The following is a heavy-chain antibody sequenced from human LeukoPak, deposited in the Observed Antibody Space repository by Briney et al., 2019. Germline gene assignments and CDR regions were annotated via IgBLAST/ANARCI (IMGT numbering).Heavy chain of an antibody. V-gene: IGHV4-4*07. CDR2: IYTSGST. CDR1: GGSISSYY. CDR3: ARDVTMVRGENAYYYYYYMDV. Sequence: LETLSLTCTVSGGSISSYYWSWIRQPAGKGLEWIGRIYTSGSTNYNPSLKSRVTMSVDTSKNQFSLKLSSVTAADTAVYYCARDVTMVRGENAYYYYYYMDVWGKGTTVTISS. D-gene: IGHD3-10*01. J-gene: IGHJ6*03.